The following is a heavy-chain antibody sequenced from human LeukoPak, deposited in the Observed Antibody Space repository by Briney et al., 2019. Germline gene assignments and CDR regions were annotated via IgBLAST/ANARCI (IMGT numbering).Heavy chain of an antibody. V-gene: IGHV4-34*01. CDR1: GGSFSSYY. Sequence: SETLSLTCAVYGGSFSSYYWSWVRQPPGKGLEWIGEINQSGTINYNPSLESRVTMSVDTSRNQLSLNLFSVTAADTAVYYCPANPHRDCPLNYWGQGILVTVSS. CDR2: INQSGTI. CDR3: PANPHRDCPLNY. D-gene: IGHD5-24*01. J-gene: IGHJ4*01.